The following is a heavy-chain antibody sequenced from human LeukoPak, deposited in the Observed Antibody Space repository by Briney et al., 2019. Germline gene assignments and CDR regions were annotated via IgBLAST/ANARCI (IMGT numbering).Heavy chain of an antibody. CDR2: IYHSGST. D-gene: IGHD3-10*01. V-gene: IGHV4-4*02. CDR3: ARYGSRGWFDP. Sequence: PSETLSLTCAVSGGSISSSNWWSWVRQPPGKGLEWIGEIYHSGSTNYNPSLKRRVTISVDKSKNQFSLKLSSVTAADTAVYYCARYGSRGWFDPWGQGTLVTVSS. J-gene: IGHJ5*02. CDR1: GGSISSSNW.